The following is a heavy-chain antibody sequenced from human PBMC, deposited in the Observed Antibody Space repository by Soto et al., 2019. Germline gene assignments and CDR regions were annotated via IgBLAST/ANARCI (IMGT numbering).Heavy chain of an antibody. J-gene: IGHJ6*02. CDR3: ARDFTYDFWSGYYNNHYYYYGMDV. Sequence: ASVKVSCKASGYTFTSYGISWVRQAPGQGLEWMGWISAYNGNTNYAQKLQGRVTMTTDTSTSTAYMELRSLRSDDTAVYYCARDFTYDFWSGYYNNHYYYYGMDVWG. CDR2: ISAYNGNT. D-gene: IGHD3-3*01. V-gene: IGHV1-18*04. CDR1: GYTFTSYG.